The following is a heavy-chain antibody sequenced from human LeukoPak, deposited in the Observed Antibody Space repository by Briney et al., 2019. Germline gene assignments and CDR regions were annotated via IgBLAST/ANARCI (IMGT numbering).Heavy chain of an antibody. CDR2: TNPNSGGT. Sequence: ASVKVSCKASGYTFTGYYMHWVRQAPGQGLEWMGWTNPNSGGTNYAQKFQGRVTMTRDTSISTAYMELRRLRSDDTAVYYCARDRWQQLDWFDPWGQGTLVTVSS. D-gene: IGHD6-13*01. J-gene: IGHJ5*02. CDR1: GYTFTGYY. V-gene: IGHV1-2*02. CDR3: ARDRWQQLDWFDP.